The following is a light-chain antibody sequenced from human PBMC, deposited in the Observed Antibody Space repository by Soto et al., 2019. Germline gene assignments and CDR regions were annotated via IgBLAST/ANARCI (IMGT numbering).Light chain of an antibody. CDR2: DVS. CDR3: CSYAGSYTHV. Sequence: QSALTQPHSVSGSPGQSVTISCTGTSSDVGGYNYVSWYQHHPGKAPKLIIYDVSERPSGVPDRFSGSKSGNTGNTASLTISGLQAEDEADSYCCSYAGSYTHVFGSATKLTVL. J-gene: IGLJ1*01. V-gene: IGLV2-11*01. CDR1: SSDVGGYNY.